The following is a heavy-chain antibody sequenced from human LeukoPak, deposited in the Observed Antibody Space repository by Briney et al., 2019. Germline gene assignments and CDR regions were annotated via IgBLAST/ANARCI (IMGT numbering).Heavy chain of an antibody. Sequence: ASVKVSCKASGYTFTSYGINWVRQAPGQGREWMGWISAYNGNTNYAQKFQGRVTMTTDTSTSTAYMELRSLRSDDTAVYYCARTRAAMPVGELWSWGQGTLVTVSS. CDR3: ARTRAAMPVGELWS. V-gene: IGHV1-18*04. J-gene: IGHJ4*02. D-gene: IGHD3-10*01. CDR2: ISAYNGNT. CDR1: GYTFTSYG.